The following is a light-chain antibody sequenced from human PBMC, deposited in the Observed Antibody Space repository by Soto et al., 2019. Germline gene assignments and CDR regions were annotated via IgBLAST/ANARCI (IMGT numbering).Light chain of an antibody. CDR1: QSISSY. CDR2: AAS. Sequence: DIQMTQSPSSMSASVGDRVPITCRASQSISSYLNWYQQKPGKAPKLLIYAASSLQSGVPSRFSGSGSWTDFTLTISSLQPEDFATYYCQQSYSTPLTFGPGTKVDIK. V-gene: IGKV1-39*01. J-gene: IGKJ3*01. CDR3: QQSYSTPLT.